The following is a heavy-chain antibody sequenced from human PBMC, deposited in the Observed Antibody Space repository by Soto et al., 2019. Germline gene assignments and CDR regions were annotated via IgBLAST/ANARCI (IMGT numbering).Heavy chain of an antibody. D-gene: IGHD6-25*01. CDR1: GFTFSSYA. Sequence: GGSLRLSCAASGFTFSSYAMHWVRQAPGKGLEWVTVISYDGSNKYYADSVKGRFTISRDNSKNTLYLQMNSLRAEDTAVYYCAKAANTPYYYYGMDVWGQGTMVTVSS. J-gene: IGHJ6*02. CDR3: AKAANTPYYYYGMDV. CDR2: ISYDGSNK. V-gene: IGHV3-30*18.